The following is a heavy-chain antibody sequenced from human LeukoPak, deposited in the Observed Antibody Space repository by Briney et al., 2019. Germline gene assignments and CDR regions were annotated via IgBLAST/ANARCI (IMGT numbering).Heavy chain of an antibody. CDR2: INSDGSST. D-gene: IGHD3-10*01. CDR1: GFSFSSYW. Sequence: PGGSLRLSCAASGFSFSSYWMHWVRHVPGKGLVWVSRINSDGSSTIYADSVKGRFTISRDNAKNTLYLQMNSLRAEDTAVYYCARGRGSGSSDYWGQGTLVTVSS. CDR3: ARGRGSGSSDY. J-gene: IGHJ4*02. V-gene: IGHV3-74*01.